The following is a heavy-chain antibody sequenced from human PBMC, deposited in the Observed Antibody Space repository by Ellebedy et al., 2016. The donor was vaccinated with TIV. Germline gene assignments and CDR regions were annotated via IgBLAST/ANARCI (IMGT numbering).Heavy chain of an antibody. CDR2: TYYSGIT. V-gene: IGHV4-39*01. D-gene: IGHD3-10*01. Sequence: GSLRLSCSVTGGSISIRNYYWVWIRQPPGKGLEWIGSTYYSGITYYNPSLQSRVIISVDTSKNQFSLKLTSVTGADTAMYFCARSFTATSYYLDSWGHGTLVTASS. CDR1: GGSISIRNYY. J-gene: IGHJ1*01. CDR3: ARSFTATSYYLDS.